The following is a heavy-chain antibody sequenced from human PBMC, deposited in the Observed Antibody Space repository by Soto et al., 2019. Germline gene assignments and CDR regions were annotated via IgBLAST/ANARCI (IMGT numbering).Heavy chain of an antibody. CDR3: ARNGTYGSSRSHYSGMDV. Sequence: SVKVSCKASGGTFDKFIMSWVRQTPGRGLEWMGGIVPMLGTPTYAEKFRGRVRISATGSATTTYMEVTSLRSEDTAIYYCARNGTYGSSRSHYSGMDVWGQGTTVTVSS. D-gene: IGHD3-10*01. J-gene: IGHJ6*02. CDR1: GGTFDKFI. CDR2: IVPMLGTP. V-gene: IGHV1-69*13.